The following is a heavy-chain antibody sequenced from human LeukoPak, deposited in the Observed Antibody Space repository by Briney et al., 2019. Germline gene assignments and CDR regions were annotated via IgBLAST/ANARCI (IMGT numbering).Heavy chain of an antibody. V-gene: IGHV3-23*01. D-gene: IGHD3-22*01. J-gene: IGHJ3*01. CDR2: ISGSGGSK. CDR3: AKTYDSSAFNAFDF. CDR1: GFTFSSYG. Sequence: GGSLRLSCAASGFTFSSYGMSWIRQAPGKGLEWVSVISGSGGSKYYADSVKGRFTISRDNSKNTLYLRMNSLRAEDTAVYYCAKTYDSSAFNAFDFWGQGTMVIVSS.